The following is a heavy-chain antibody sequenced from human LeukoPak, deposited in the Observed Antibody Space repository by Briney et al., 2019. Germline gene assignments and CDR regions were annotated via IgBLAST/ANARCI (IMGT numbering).Heavy chain of an antibody. CDR2: IYTSGTT. V-gene: IGHV4-4*07. CDR1: GGSISSYY. J-gene: IGHJ4*02. D-gene: IGHD4-17*01. Sequence: SETLSLTCTVSGGSISSYYWSWIRQPAGKGLEWLGRIYTSGTTHYNPSLKSRVTMSVDTSKNQFSLKLSSVTAADTAVYYCARLSTVTTSFDYWGQGTLVTVSS. CDR3: ARLSTVTTSFDY.